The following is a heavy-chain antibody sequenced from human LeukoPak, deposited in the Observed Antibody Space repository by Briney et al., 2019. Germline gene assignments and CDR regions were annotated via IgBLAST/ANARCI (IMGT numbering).Heavy chain of an antibody. V-gene: IGHV3-30*03. J-gene: IGHJ6*02. Sequence: GGSLRLSCAASGLTFSSYGMHWVRQAPGGGLEWVAVISYDGSDKKYGDSAKGRFTISRDNSKNTLYLQMNSLRAEDTAVHYCTRGGRSFGGMDVWGQGTTVTVSS. D-gene: IGHD2-15*01. CDR1: GLTFSSYG. CDR3: TRGGRSFGGMDV. CDR2: ISYDGSDK.